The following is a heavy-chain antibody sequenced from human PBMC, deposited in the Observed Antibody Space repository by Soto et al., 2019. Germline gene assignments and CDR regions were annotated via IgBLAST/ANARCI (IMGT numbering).Heavy chain of an antibody. CDR2: ISWNSGSI. D-gene: IGHD1-26*01. CDR1: GFTFDDYA. V-gene: IGHV3-9*01. Sequence: EVQLVESGGGLVQPGRSLRLSCAASGFTFDDYAMHWVRQAPGKGLEWVSGISWNSGSIGYADSVKGRFTISRDNAKNSLYLQMNSLRAEDTALYYCATSYSGSYYYYYGMDVWGQGTTVTVSS. J-gene: IGHJ6*02. CDR3: ATSYSGSYYYYYGMDV.